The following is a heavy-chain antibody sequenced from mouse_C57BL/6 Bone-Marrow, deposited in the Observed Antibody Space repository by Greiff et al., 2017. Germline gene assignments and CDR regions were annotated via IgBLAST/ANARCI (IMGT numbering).Heavy chain of an antibody. CDR1: GYPFTSYW. D-gene: IGHD2-5*01. CDR3: ARPYYSNYWYFDV. Sequence: QVQLQQPGAELVKPGASVKMSCKASGYPFTSYWITWVKPRPGQGLEWIGDIYPGSGSTNYNEKFKSKATLTVDTSSSTAYMQLSSLTSEDSAVYYCARPYYSNYWYFDVWGTGTTGTVSS. V-gene: IGHV1-55*01. CDR2: IYPGSGST. J-gene: IGHJ1*03.